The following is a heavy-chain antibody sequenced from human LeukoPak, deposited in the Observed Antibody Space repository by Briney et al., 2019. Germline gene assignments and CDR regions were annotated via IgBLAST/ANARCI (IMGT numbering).Heavy chain of an antibody. D-gene: IGHD6-13*01. Sequence: GGSLRLSCAASGFTFSSYSMNWVRQAPGKGLEWVSSIISSSSYIYYADSVKGRFTISRDNAKNSLYLQMNSLRAEDTAVYYCARDTSSRYSSGWYHFSYWGQGTLVTVSS. CDR3: ARDTSSRYSSGWYHFSY. CDR1: GFTFSSYS. V-gene: IGHV3-21*01. CDR2: IISSSSYI. J-gene: IGHJ4*02.